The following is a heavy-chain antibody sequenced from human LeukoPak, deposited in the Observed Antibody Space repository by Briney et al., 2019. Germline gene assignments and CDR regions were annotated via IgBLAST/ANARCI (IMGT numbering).Heavy chain of an antibody. V-gene: IGHV5-51*01. J-gene: IGHJ4*02. CDR3: ARRGPIAAVGYYFDY. D-gene: IGHD6-13*01. CDR1: GYSFTTYW. CDR2: IYPGDSGT. Sequence: GESLQISCKGSGYSFTTYWIGWVRQMPGKGLEWMGIIYPGDSGTRYSPSFQGQVTISAGKSIDTAYPQWSSLNASDTAVYFCARRGPIAAVGYYFDYWGQGTLVTVSS.